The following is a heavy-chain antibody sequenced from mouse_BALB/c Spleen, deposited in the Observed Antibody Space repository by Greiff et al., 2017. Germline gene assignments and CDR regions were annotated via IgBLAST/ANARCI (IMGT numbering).Heavy chain of an antibody. V-gene: IGHV5-17*02. Sequence: EVQVVESGGGLVQPGGSRKISCAASGFTFSSFGMHWVRQAPEKGLEWVAYISSGSSTIYYADTVKGRFTISRDNPKNTLFLQMTSLRSEDTAMYYCARYYRYDAMDYWGQGTSVTVSS. CDR2: ISSGSSTI. J-gene: IGHJ4*01. CDR3: ARYYRYDAMDY. CDR1: GFTFSSFG. D-gene: IGHD2-14*01.